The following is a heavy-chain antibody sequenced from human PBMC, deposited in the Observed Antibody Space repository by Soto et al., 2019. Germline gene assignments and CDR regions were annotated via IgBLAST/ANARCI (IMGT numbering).Heavy chain of an antibody. CDR2: INWNSGNI. J-gene: IGHJ4*02. CDR3: ARGGSSSGRYSDY. CDR1: GFTFNDYA. V-gene: IGHV3-9*01. D-gene: IGHD6-6*01. Sequence: EVQLVESGGGLVQPGGSLRLSCAASGFTFNDYAMHWVRQAPGKGLDWVSGINWNSGNIGYADSVKGRFTISRDSGKNSLYLQMNSLRAGDTALYYCARGGSSSGRYSDYWGQGTLVTVSS.